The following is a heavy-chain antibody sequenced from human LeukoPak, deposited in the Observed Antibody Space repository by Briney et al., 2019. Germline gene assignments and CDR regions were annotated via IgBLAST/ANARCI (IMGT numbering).Heavy chain of an antibody. J-gene: IGHJ4*02. CDR2: INPSSGGT. CDR3: AREEDTAMVPFDY. CDR1: GYTFTGYY. D-gene: IGHD5-18*01. V-gene: IGHV1-2*02. Sequence: ASVKVSCKASGYTFTGYYMDWVRQAPGQGPEWMGWINPSSGGTNYAQKFQGRVTMTRDTSISTAYMELSRLRSDDTAVYYCAREEDTAMVPFDYWGQGTLVTVSS.